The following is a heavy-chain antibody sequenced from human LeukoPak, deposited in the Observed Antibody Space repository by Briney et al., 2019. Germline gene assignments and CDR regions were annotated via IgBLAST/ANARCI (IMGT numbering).Heavy chain of an antibody. D-gene: IGHD6-19*01. V-gene: IGHV4-39*07. CDR3: AKGSRYSSEGSWLDP. Sequence: SETLSLTCSVSVGSISSSSYYWGWLRQPPGKGLEWIGSIYYSGSTYYNSSLKSRVTISLDTSKNQFYLKLSSVTAADTAVYYCAKGSRYSSEGSWLDPWGQGTLVTVSS. CDR1: VGSISSSSYY. J-gene: IGHJ5*02. CDR2: IYYSGST.